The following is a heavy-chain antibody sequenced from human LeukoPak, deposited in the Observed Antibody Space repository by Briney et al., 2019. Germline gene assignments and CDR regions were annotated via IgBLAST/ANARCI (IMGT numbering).Heavy chain of an antibody. Sequence: SVKVSCKASGGTFSSYAISWVRQAPGQGLEWMGRIIPILGIANYAQKFQGRVTITADKSTSTAYMELSSLRSEDTAVYYCARDRGGKNYYDSSGPYYFDYWGQGTLVTVSS. D-gene: IGHD3-22*01. J-gene: IGHJ4*02. CDR2: IIPILGIA. V-gene: IGHV1-69*04. CDR3: ARDRGGKNYYDSSGPYYFDY. CDR1: GGTFSSYA.